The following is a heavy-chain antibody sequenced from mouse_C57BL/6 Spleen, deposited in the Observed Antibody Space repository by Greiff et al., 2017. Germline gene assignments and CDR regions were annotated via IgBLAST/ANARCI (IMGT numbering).Heavy chain of an antibody. D-gene: IGHD1-1*01. J-gene: IGHJ2*01. Sequence: EVMLVESGGGLVKPGGSLKLSCAASGFTFSSYAMSWVRQTPEKRLEWVATISDGGSYTYYPDNVKGRFTISRDNAKNNLYLQMSHLKSEDTAMYYCARDRYYGSSYLFDYWGQGTTLTVSS. CDR1: GFTFSSYA. CDR2: ISDGGSYT. V-gene: IGHV5-4*01. CDR3: ARDRYYGSSYLFDY.